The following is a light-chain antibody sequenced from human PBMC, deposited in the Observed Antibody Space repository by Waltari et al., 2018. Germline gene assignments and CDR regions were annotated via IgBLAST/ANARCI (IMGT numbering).Light chain of an antibody. CDR2: EVF. V-gene: IGLV2-23*02. J-gene: IGLJ1*01. CDR1: TSDVGSYDL. Sequence: QSALTQPAPVSGTPGQSITIPCRGTTSDVGSYDLVSWYQQHPGEAPKLLICEVFKRPPDTSSRFSGAKSGSTASLTISGLQPEDEADYYCCSYAGRGTYVFGSGTKVTVL. CDR3: CSYAGRGTYV.